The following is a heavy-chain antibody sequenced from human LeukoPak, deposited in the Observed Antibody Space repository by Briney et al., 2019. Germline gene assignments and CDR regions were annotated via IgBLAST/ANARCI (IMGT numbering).Heavy chain of an antibody. CDR3: ARIGLYSGYPIDY. V-gene: IGHV4-38-2*02. D-gene: IGHD5-12*01. Sequence: KPSETLSLTCTVSGYSISSGYYWGWIRQPPGKGLEWIGSIYHSGSTYYNPSLKSRVTISVDTSKNQFSLKLSSVTAADTAVYYCARIGLYSGYPIDYWGQGTLVTVSS. CDR2: IYHSGST. CDR1: GYSISSGYY. J-gene: IGHJ4*02.